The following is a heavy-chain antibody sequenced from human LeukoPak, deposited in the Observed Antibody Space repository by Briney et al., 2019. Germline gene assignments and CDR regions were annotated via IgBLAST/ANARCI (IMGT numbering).Heavy chain of an antibody. D-gene: IGHD2/OR15-2a*01. J-gene: IGHJ4*02. CDR2: IVVGSGNT. Sequence: ASVKVSCKASGFTFTSSAMQWVRQARGQRLEWIGWIVVGSGNTNYAQKFQERVTITRDMSTSTAYMELSSLRSEDTAVYYCAADFYRTQVFDCWGQGTLVTVSS. CDR1: GFTFTSSA. CDR3: AADFYRTQVFDC. V-gene: IGHV1-58*02.